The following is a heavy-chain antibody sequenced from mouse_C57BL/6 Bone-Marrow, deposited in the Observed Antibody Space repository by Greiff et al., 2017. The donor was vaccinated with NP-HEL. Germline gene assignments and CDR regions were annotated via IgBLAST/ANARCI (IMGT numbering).Heavy chain of an antibody. CDR2: IDPETGGT. CDR1: GYTFTDYE. Sequence: QVHVKQSGAELVRPGASVTLSCKASGYTFTDYEMHWVKQTPVHGLEWIGAIDPETGGTAYNQKFKGKAILTADKSSSTAYMELRSLTSEDSAVYYCTSGYGSPYYAMDYWGQGTSVTVSS. J-gene: IGHJ4*01. CDR3: TSGYGSPYYAMDY. V-gene: IGHV1-15*01. D-gene: IGHD1-1*01.